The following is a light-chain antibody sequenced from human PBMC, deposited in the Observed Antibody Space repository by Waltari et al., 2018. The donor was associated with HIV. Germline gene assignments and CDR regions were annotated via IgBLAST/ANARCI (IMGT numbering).Light chain of an antibody. Sequence: QSALTQPASVSGSPGQSITISCTGTSSDVGGYNYVSWYQQHPGKAPNLMIYDVSNRPSGVSNRSSGSKSGNTASLTISGLQAEDEADYYCSSYTSSSTLYVFGTGTKVTVL. CDR1: SSDVGGYNY. CDR3: SSYTSSSTLYV. V-gene: IGLV2-14*01. J-gene: IGLJ1*01. CDR2: DVS.